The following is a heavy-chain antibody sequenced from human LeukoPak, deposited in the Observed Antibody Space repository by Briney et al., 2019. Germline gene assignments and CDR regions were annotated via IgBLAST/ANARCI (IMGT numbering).Heavy chain of an antibody. CDR1: DYSISSGYY. CDR2: IYHSGST. V-gene: IGHV4-38-2*02. J-gene: IGHJ2*01. Sequence: PSETLSLTCTVSDYSISSGYYWGWIRPPPGKGLEWIGNIYHSGSTYCNPSLKSRVTISVDTSKNQFSLKLSSVTAADTAVYYCVREVAQQPGYFDLWGRGTLVTVSS. D-gene: IGHD6-13*01. CDR3: VREVAQQPGYFDL.